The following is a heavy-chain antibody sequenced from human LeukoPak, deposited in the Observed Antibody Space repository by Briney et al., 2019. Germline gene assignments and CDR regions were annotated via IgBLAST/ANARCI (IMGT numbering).Heavy chain of an antibody. V-gene: IGHV3-7*01. CDR2: IKQDGSAK. D-gene: IGHD7-27*01. CDR1: GFSISSYW. CDR3: ARANWGSYYFDY. Sequence: GGSLRLSCAASGFSISSYWMSWVRQAPRKGLEWVANIKQDGSAKYYGDTVKGRFTISIDNAKNSLYLQMNGLRAEDTAVYYCARANWGSYYFDYWGQGTLVTVS. J-gene: IGHJ4*02.